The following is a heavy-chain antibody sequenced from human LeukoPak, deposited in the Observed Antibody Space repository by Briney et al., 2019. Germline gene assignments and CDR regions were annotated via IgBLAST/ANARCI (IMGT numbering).Heavy chain of an antibody. CDR3: ARDRTRITMVRGVIGGFDP. CDR2: IYYSGST. V-gene: IGHV4-59*01. J-gene: IGHJ5*02. CDR1: GGSISSYY. D-gene: IGHD3-10*01. Sequence: PSETLSLTCTVSGGSISSYYWSWIPQPPGKGLEWIGYIYYSGSTNYNPSLKSRVTISVDPSKNHFSLKLSSVTAADTAVYYCARDRTRITMVRGVIGGFDPWGQGTLVTVSS.